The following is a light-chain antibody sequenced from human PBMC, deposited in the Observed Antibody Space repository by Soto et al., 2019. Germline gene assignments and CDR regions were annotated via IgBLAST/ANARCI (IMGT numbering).Light chain of an antibody. J-gene: IGKJ4*01. CDR3: QKYNSAPGLT. CDR1: QGISNY. Sequence: DIPMTQSPSSLSASVGDRVTITCRASQGISNYLAWYQQKPGKVPKLLIYAASTLQSGVPSRFSGSGSGTDLTFTISSLQLQDVASSYCQKYNSAPGLTFGGGTKVEIK. V-gene: IGKV1-27*01. CDR2: AAS.